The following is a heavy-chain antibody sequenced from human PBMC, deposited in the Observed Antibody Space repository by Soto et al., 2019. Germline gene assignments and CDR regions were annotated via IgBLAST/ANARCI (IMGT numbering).Heavy chain of an antibody. J-gene: IGHJ5*02. Sequence: GASVKVSCKASGYTFTSYGISWVRQAPGQGLEWMGWISAYNGNTNYAQKLQGRVTMTTDTSTSTAYMELRSLRSDDTAVYYCARDRPVGFVVGESRWFDPWGQGTLVTVSS. CDR3: ARDRPVGFVVGESRWFDP. D-gene: IGHD3-10*01. CDR2: ISAYNGNT. CDR1: GYTFTSYG. V-gene: IGHV1-18*01.